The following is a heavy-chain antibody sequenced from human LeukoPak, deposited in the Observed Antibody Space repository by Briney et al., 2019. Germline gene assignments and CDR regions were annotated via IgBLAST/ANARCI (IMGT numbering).Heavy chain of an antibody. J-gene: IGHJ2*01. D-gene: IGHD3-22*01. V-gene: IGHV4-59*01. CDR1: GGSISSYY. CDR2: IYYSGST. Sequence: SETLSLTCTVSGGSISSYYWSWIRQPPGKGLEWIGYIYYSGSTNYNPSLKSRVTISVDTSKNQFSLKLSSVTAADTAVYYCARAQVLYDSSGYYCGYWYFDLWGRGTLVTVSS. CDR3: ARAQVLYDSSGYYCGYWYFDL.